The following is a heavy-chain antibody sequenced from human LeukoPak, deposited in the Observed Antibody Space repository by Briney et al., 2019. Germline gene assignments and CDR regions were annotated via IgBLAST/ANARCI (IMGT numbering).Heavy chain of an antibody. D-gene: IGHD6-13*01. CDR3: AREGATAGSGYYFDY. CDR1: GFTFSDYS. J-gene: IGHJ4*02. V-gene: IGHV3-21*01. CDR2: ISSSSSYI. Sequence: KSGGSLRLSCAASGFTFSDYSMNWVRQAPGKGLEWVSSISSSSSYIYYADSVKGRFTISRDNTKKSLYLQMNSLRAEDTAVYYCAREGATAGSGYYFDYWGQGSLVTVSS.